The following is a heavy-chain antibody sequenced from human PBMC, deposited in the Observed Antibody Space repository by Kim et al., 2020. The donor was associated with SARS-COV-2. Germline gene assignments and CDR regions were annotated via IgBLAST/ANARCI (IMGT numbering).Heavy chain of an antibody. Sequence: ASVKVSCKASGYTFTSYGISWVRQAPGQGLEWMGWISAYNGNTNYAQKLQGRVTMTTDTSTSTAYMELRSLRSDDTAVYYCARDGGVRYFDWLADYYYGMDVWGQGTTVTVSS. D-gene: IGHD3-9*01. CDR2: ISAYNGNT. CDR3: ARDGGVRYFDWLADYYYGMDV. CDR1: GYTFTSYG. J-gene: IGHJ6*02. V-gene: IGHV1-18*04.